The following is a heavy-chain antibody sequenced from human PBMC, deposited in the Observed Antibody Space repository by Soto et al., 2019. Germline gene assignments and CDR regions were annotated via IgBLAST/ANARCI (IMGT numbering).Heavy chain of an antibody. V-gene: IGHV1-69*13. Sequence: SVKVSCKASGGTFSSYAISWVRQAPGQGLEWMGGIIPIFGTANYAQKFQGRVTITADESTSTAYMELSSLRSEDTAVYYCANYLLILSSYYSMHVWGKGPTVTVSS. CDR1: GGTFSSYA. J-gene: IGHJ6*03. CDR2: IIPIFGTA. D-gene: IGHD2-15*01. CDR3: ANYLLILSSYYSMHV.